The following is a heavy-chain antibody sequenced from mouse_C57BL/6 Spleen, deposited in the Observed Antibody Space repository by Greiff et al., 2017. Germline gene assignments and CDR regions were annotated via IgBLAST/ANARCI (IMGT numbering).Heavy chain of an antibody. J-gene: IGHJ2*01. Sequence: EVQLQQSVAELVRPGASVKLSCTASGFNIKNTYMHWVKQRPEQGLEWIGRIDPANGNTKDAPKFQGKATITADTSSNTAYLQLSSLTSEDTAIYYCARDYYGSRGRFDYWGQGTTLTVSS. V-gene: IGHV14-3*01. CDR1: GFNIKNTY. D-gene: IGHD1-1*01. CDR2: IDPANGNT. CDR3: ARDYYGSRGRFDY.